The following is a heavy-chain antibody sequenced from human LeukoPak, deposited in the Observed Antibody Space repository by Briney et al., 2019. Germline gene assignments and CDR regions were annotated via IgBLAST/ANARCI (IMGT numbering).Heavy chain of an antibody. D-gene: IGHD3-22*01. V-gene: IGHV3-30*03. CDR3: ARDRHTMIVVVSVPGSY. J-gene: IGHJ4*02. Sequence: GRSLRLSCAASGFTFSSYGMHWVRQAPGKGLEWVAVISSDGSNKYYADSVKGRFTISRDNSKNTLYLQMNSLRAEDTAVYYCARDRHTMIVVVSVPGSYWGQGTLVTVSS. CDR2: ISSDGSNK. CDR1: GFTFSSYG.